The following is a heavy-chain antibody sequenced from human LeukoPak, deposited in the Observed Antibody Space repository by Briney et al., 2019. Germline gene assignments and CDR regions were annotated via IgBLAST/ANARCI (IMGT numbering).Heavy chain of an antibody. Sequence: SVKVSCKASGGTFSSYAISWVRQAPGQGLEWMGRIIPIFGTANYAQKFQGRVTITMDESTNTAYMELSSLRSEDTAVYYCARDDCSGGSCYSDYWGQGTLVTVSS. CDR2: IIPIFGTA. V-gene: IGHV1-69*05. CDR1: GGTFSSYA. J-gene: IGHJ4*02. CDR3: ARDDCSGGSCYSDY. D-gene: IGHD2-15*01.